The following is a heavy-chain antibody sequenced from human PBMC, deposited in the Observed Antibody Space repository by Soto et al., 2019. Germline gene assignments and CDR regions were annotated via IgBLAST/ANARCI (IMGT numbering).Heavy chain of an antibody. D-gene: IGHD6-19*01. Sequence: ESGPTLVNPTQTLTLTCTFSGFSLSTSGMCVSWIRQPPGKALEWLALIDWDDDKYYSTSLKTRLTISKDTSKNQVVLTMTNMDPVDTATYYCARIDEELSSGWYYFDYWGQGTLVTVSS. CDR3: ARIDEELSSGWYYFDY. J-gene: IGHJ4*02. V-gene: IGHV2-70*01. CDR1: GFSLSTSGMC. CDR2: IDWDDDK.